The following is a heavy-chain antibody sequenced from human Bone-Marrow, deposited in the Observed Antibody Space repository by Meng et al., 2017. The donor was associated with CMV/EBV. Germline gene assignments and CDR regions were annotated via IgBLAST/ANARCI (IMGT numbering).Heavy chain of an antibody. CDR2: IYYSGST. Sequence: GSLRLSCTVSGRSISSSSYYWGWIRQPPGKGLEWIGSIYYSGSTYYNPSLKSRVTISVDTSKKQFSLKLSSVTAADTAVYYCARRRWLRVRIDAFDIWGQGTMVTVSS. D-gene: IGHD5-12*01. V-gene: IGHV4-39*07. CDR1: GRSISSSSYY. J-gene: IGHJ3*02. CDR3: ARRRWLRVRIDAFDI.